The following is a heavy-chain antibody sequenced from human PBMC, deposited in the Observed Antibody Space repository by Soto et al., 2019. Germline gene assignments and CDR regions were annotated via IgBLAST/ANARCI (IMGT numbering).Heavy chain of an antibody. CDR1: GGSISSSNW. Sequence: PSGTLSLTCAVSGGSISSSNWWSWVRQPPGKGLEWIGEIYHSGSTNYNPSLKSRVTISVDKSKNQFSLKLSSVTAADTAVYYCARDRSSSSWYYFDYWGQGTLVTVSS. D-gene: IGHD6-13*01. CDR2: IYHSGST. CDR3: ARDRSSSSWYYFDY. V-gene: IGHV4-4*02. J-gene: IGHJ4*02.